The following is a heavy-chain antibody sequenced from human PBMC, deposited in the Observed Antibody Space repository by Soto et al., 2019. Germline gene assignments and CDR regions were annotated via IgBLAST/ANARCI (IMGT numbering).Heavy chain of an antibody. CDR2: IHYSGST. J-gene: IGHJ6*02. CDR3: ARTPITMIVVPKGSHYYYGMDV. CDR1: GGSISDDY. D-gene: IGHD3-22*01. Sequence: PSETLSLTCTVSGGSISDDYWSWIRQTPGKELEWIGYIHYSGSTNYNPSLKSRVTISVDTSKNQLSLKLNSVTAADTAVYYCARTPITMIVVPKGSHYYYGMDVWGRRTTDTVSS. V-gene: IGHV4-59*01.